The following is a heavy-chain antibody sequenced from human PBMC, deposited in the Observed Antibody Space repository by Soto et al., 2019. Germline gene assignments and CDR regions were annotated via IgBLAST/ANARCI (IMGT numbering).Heavy chain of an antibody. CDR3: AGGAGWHTNH. CDR2: IKHDGSDT. V-gene: IGHV3-7*04. D-gene: IGHD6-19*01. J-gene: IGHJ5*02. CDR1: GITFSNYW. Sequence: PGGSLRLSCAASGITFSNYWMTWVRQAPGKGLEWVANIKHDGSDTNYVDSVKGRFTVSRDNAKNSLYLQMNSLRGDDTAVYYCAGGAGWHTNHWGQGTLVTVSS.